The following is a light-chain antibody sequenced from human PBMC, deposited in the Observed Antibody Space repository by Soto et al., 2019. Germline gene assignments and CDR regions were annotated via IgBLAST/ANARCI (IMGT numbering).Light chain of an antibody. Sequence: QLVLTQSSSASASLGSSVKLTCTLSSGHNSYIIAWHQQQPGKAPRYLMKLEASGSNNKGSGVPDRFSGSSSGADRYLTISNLQSEDEADYYCETWDSNTRVFGGGTQLTVL. V-gene: IGLV4-60*03. J-gene: IGLJ2*01. CDR1: SGHNSYI. CDR2: LEASGSN. CDR3: ETWDSNTRV.